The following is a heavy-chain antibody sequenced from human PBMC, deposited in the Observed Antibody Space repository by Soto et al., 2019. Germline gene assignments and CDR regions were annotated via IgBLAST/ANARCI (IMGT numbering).Heavy chain of an antibody. CDR1: DDSITSGAYY. Sequence: SDTLSLSCTVSDDSITSGAYYWGLIRQPPGKGLEWIGTIQYRGSTYYNPSLKSRVTMSLDTSKNQYSLRLSSVTAADTAVYYCARGDGYDSSGCFDYWGQATLVSVSS. CDR2: IQYRGST. V-gene: IGHV4-39*01. J-gene: IGHJ4*02. D-gene: IGHD3-22*01. CDR3: ARGDGYDSSGCFDY.